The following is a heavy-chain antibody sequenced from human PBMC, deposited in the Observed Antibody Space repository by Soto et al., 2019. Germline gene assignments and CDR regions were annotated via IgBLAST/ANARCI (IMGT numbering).Heavy chain of an antibody. J-gene: IGHJ6*02. CDR3: AKSPGPGYYYGMDV. Sequence: GGSLRLSCAASGFTFDTNGMTWVRQAPGKGLEWVSAISAAGGTTYYADPVKGRFTISRDNSKNTLYLQMNSLRAEDTAVYYCAKSPGPGYYYGMDVWGQGTTVTVSS. V-gene: IGHV3-23*01. CDR1: GFTFDTNG. CDR2: ISAAGGTT.